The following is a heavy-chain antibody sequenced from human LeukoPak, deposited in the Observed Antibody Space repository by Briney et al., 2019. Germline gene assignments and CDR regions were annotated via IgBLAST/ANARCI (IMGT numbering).Heavy chain of an antibody. D-gene: IGHD3-3*01. CDR3: ARVERNWSGYYAKVYYFDY. V-gene: IGHV4-59*01. Sequence: KASETLSLTCSVSGVSISTYSWSWIRQPPGKGLEWIASVQYTGSTTYNPSLRSRLTISADTSKSQFSLKLSSVTTADTAVYYCARVERNWSGYYAKVYYFDYWGQGTLVTVSS. CDR1: GVSISTYS. J-gene: IGHJ4*02. CDR2: VQYTGST.